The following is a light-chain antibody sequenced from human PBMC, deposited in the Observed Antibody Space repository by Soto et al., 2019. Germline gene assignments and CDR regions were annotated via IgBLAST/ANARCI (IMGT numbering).Light chain of an antibody. CDR3: AAWDDSLNGPV. CDR2: SNN. CDR1: SSNIGSNT. V-gene: IGLV1-44*01. J-gene: IGLJ2*01. Sequence: QAVVTQPPSASGTPGQRVTISCSGSSSNIGSNTVNWYQQLTGTAPKLLMYSNNQRPSGVPDRFSGSKSGTSASLAISGLQSEDEADYYCAAWDDSLNGPVFGGGTKVTVL.